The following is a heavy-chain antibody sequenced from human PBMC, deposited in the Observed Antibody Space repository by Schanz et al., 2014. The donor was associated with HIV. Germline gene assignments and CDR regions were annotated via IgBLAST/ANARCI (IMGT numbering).Heavy chain of an antibody. CDR1: GGSFSYYA. Sequence: QAQLVQSGAEVKKPGSSVKVSCKASGGSFSYYAINWVRQAPGQGLEWMGGIIPIFGTANYAQKFPGRVTITADESTSTAYMELRSLRSEDTAVYYCARGLGDSSSSEPFDIWGQGTKVTVSS. CDR3: ARGLGDSSSSEPFDI. V-gene: IGHV1-69*01. J-gene: IGHJ3*02. D-gene: IGHD6-6*01. CDR2: IIPIFGTA.